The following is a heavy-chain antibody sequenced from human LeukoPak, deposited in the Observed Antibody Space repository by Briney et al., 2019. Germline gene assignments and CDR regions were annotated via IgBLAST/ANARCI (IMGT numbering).Heavy chain of an antibody. V-gene: IGHV4-34*01. CDR1: GGSFSGYD. Sequence: SETLSLTCAVYGGSFSGYDWSCIRQPPGKGLECIGKINKSGSTNNNPELKSRLPISVDPSHTQSSLKLSSVSGADTAVYYCARAPSLGATGLFDYWGQGTLVTVSS. CDR3: ARAPSLGATGLFDY. CDR2: INKSGST. D-gene: IGHD1-26*01. J-gene: IGHJ4*02.